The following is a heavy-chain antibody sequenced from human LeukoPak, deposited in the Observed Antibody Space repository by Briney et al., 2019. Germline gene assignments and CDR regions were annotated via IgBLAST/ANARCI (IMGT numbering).Heavy chain of an antibody. J-gene: IGHJ4*02. Sequence: SETLSLTCTVSGGSISSSSYYRGWIRQPPGKGLEWIGYFYNSGRSTYNPSLKSRVTISADTSKNHFSLKLNSVTTADTAVYYCTRGAGWLIGYWGQGILVTVSS. CDR3: TRGAGWLIGY. CDR2: FYNSGRS. CDR1: GGSISSSSYY. D-gene: IGHD3-16*01. V-gene: IGHV4-61*03.